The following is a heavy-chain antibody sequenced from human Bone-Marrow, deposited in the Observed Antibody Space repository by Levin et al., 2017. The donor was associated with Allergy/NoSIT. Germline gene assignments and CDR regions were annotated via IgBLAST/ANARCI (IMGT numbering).Heavy chain of an antibody. J-gene: IGHJ4*02. CDR1: GFTFNKYG. CDR2: ISFDGTNQ. CDR3: AKAAQIAFFDY. Sequence: AGGSLRLSCVTSGFTFNKYGIHWVRQAPGKGLEWVAVISFDGTNQYYADSVKGRFTISRDNSKSTVSLHMDSLTGADTAVYYCAKAAQIAFFDYWGQGTLVTVSS. D-gene: IGHD2-21*01. V-gene: IGHV3-30*18.